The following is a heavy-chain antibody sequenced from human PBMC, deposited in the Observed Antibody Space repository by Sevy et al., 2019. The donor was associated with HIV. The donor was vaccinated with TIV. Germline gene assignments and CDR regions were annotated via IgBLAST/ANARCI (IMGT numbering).Heavy chain of an antibody. V-gene: IGHV4-59*01. CDR3: ARESIGAVGDFDY. CDR2: IYYSGST. Sequence: SETLSLTCTVSGGSISNYFWSWIRQPPGKGLEWIGSIYYSGSTNYNPSLKSRITISVDTSKNQFSLKLSSVTAADTAVYYCARESIGAVGDFDYWGQGTLVTVSS. J-gene: IGHJ4*02. D-gene: IGHD6-13*01. CDR1: GGSISNYF.